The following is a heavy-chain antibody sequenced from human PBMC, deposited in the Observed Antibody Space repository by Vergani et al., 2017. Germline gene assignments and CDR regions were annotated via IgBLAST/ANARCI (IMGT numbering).Heavy chain of an antibody. CDR3: ARDGTYCSSTSCSTGWFDP. Sequence: QVQLQESGPGLVKPSQTLSLTCTVSGRSISSGGYYWSWIRQHPGKGLEWIGYIYYSGSTYYNPSLKSRVTISVDTSKNQFSLKLSSVTAADTAVYYCARDGTYCSSTSCSTGWFDPWGQGTLVTVTS. CDR1: GRSISSGGYY. V-gene: IGHV4-31*03. J-gene: IGHJ5*02. D-gene: IGHD2-2*01. CDR2: IYYSGST.